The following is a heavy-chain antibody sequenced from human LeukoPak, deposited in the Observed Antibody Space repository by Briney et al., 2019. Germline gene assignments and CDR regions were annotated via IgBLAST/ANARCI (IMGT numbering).Heavy chain of an antibody. CDR2: ISADNGNT. CDR1: GYTFTIYG. Sequence: ASLRVSSKASGYTFTIYGISWGRPALGQGREWMGWISADNGNTNYAQKLQGRVTMTTDTSTSTAYMELRSLTSDDTAVYYCARKGYGDYGFNYYYGMDGWGQGTTGTVS. J-gene: IGHJ6*02. D-gene: IGHD4-17*01. V-gene: IGHV1-18*01. CDR3: ARKGYGDYGFNYYYGMDG.